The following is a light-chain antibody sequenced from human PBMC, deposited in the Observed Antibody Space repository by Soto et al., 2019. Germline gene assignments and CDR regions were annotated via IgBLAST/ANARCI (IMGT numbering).Light chain of an antibody. CDR3: QWTYNAP. CDR2: SAF. J-gene: IGKJ5*01. Sequence: DIQLTQSPSSLSASVGDRIIITCRVSQGITGYLNWYRQKPGKVPKILIYSAFSVQSGVPSRFSGSGSGTDFTLSFSSLQSEDVATSYGQWTYNAPFGQGTRLDIQ. CDR1: QGITGY. V-gene: IGKV1-27*01.